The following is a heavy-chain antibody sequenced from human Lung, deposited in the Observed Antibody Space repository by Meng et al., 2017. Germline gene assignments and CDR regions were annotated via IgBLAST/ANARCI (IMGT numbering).Heavy chain of an antibody. D-gene: IGHD2-2*01. Sequence: EVQLVESGGGLVKPGGSLRLCCAASGLTFSTFTMNWVRQAPGKGLEWVSSISSSSNYIYYADSLKGRFTISRDNPKNSLYLQMSSLRAEDTAVYYCARADCTSASCYGSYFDYWGQGTLVTVSS. CDR2: ISSSSNYI. CDR3: ARADCTSASCYGSYFDY. J-gene: IGHJ4*02. CDR1: GLTFSTFT. V-gene: IGHV3-21*01.